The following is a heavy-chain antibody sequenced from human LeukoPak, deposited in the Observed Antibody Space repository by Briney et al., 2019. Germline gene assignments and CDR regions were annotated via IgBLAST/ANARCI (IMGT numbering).Heavy chain of an antibody. Sequence: SQTLSLTCTVSGGSISSGGYYWSWIRQHPGKGLEWIGYIYYSGSTYYNPSLQSRVTISKDTSKNQFSLKLSSVTAADTAVYYCARRAPSAGYFDLWGRGTLATVSS. CDR1: GGSISSGGYY. CDR2: IYYSGST. CDR3: ARRAPSAGYFDL. V-gene: IGHV4-31*03. J-gene: IGHJ2*01.